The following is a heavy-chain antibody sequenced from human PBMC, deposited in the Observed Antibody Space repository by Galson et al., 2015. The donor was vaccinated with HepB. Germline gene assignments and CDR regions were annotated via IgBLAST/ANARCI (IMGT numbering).Heavy chain of an antibody. Sequence: SVKVSCKASGGTFSSYTISWVRQAPGQGLEWMGRIIPILGIANYAQKFQGRVTITADKSTSTAYMELSSLRSEDTAVYYCARDSYSGYDYTDSAFDIWGQGTMVTVSS. CDR3: ARDSYSGYDYTDSAFDI. CDR2: IIPILGIA. D-gene: IGHD5-12*01. CDR1: GGTFSSYT. J-gene: IGHJ3*02. V-gene: IGHV1-69*04.